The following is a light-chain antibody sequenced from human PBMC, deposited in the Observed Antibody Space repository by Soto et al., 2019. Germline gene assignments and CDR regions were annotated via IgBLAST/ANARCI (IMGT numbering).Light chain of an antibody. J-gene: IGKJ5*01. CDR3: QQYDTFPVT. V-gene: IGKV1-33*01. CDR1: QDINSY. CDR2: DAF. Sequence: DIQMTQSPSSLSASVGDRVTITCQASQDINSYLSWYQQRPGKAPKLLIYDAFTLETGVPSRFSGSGSGTDFIFTISRLQPEDFATYYCQQYDTFPVTFGQGTRLEI.